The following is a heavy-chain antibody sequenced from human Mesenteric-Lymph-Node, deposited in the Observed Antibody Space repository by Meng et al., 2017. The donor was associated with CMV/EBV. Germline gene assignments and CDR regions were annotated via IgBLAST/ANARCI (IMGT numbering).Heavy chain of an antibody. Sequence: GFTFSSYAMSWVRQAPGKGLGWVSVIYSGGSSTYYADSVKGRFTISRDNSKNTLYLQMNSLRAEDTAVYYCALEGGYSYGHGRSFDYWGQGTLVTVSS. CDR3: ALEGGYSYGHGRSFDY. V-gene: IGHV3-23*03. CDR2: IYSGGSST. D-gene: IGHD5-18*01. CDR1: GFTFSSYA. J-gene: IGHJ4*02.